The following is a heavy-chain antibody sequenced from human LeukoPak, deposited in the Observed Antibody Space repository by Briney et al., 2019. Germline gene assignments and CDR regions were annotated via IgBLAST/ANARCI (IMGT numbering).Heavy chain of an antibody. CDR1: GYTFTSYG. D-gene: IGHD2-2*01. Sequence: ASVKVSCKASGYTFTSYGISWVRQAPGQGLEWMGWISPYYGNTNYAQKFQDRVTMTTDTATSIAYMELRSLRSDDTAVYYCARDTYCSSTSCFPYYMDVWGTGTTVTVSS. CDR3: ARDTYCSSTSCFPYYMDV. CDR2: ISPYYGNT. V-gene: IGHV1-18*01. J-gene: IGHJ6*03.